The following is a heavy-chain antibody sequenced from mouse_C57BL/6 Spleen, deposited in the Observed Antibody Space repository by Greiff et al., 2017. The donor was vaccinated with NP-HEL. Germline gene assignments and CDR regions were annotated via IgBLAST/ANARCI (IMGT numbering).Heavy chain of an antibody. J-gene: IGHJ4*01. D-gene: IGHD1-1*01. V-gene: IGHV5-17*01. CDR3: ARPDYYGSFYYYAMDY. CDR1: GFTFSDYG. Sequence: EVKLMESGGGLVKPGGSLKLSCAASGFTFSDYGMHWVRQAPEKGLEWVAYISSGSSTIYYVDTVKGRFTISRDNAKNTLFLQMTSLRSEDTAMYYCARPDYYGSFYYYAMDYWGQGTSVTVSS. CDR2: ISSGSSTI.